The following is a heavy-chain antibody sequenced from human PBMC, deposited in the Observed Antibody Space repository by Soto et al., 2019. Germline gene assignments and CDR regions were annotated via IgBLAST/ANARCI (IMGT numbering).Heavy chain of an antibody. V-gene: IGHV4-30-2*01. CDR3: ARAITDHYYYYYGMDV. CDR1: GGSISSGGYS. Sequence: QLQLQESGSGLVKPSQTLSLTCAVSGGSISSGGYSWSWIRQPPGKGLEWIGYIYHSGSTYYNPSLKSRVTISVDRSKNQFSLKLSSVTAADTAVYYCARAITDHYYYYYGMDVWGQGTTVTVSS. CDR2: IYHSGST. J-gene: IGHJ6*02.